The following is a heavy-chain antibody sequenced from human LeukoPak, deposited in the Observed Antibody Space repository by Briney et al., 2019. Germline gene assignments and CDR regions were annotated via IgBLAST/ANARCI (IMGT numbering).Heavy chain of an antibody. Sequence: SQTLSLTCTVSGGSISSGDYYWSWIRQPPGKGLEWIGYIYYSGSSYYNPSLKSRVTISVDTSKNQFSLKLSSVTAADTAVYYYASYFDYASAFDIWGQGTMVTVSS. CDR1: GGSISSGDYY. D-gene: IGHD3-9*01. J-gene: IGHJ3*02. CDR2: IYYSGSS. CDR3: ASYFDYASAFDI. V-gene: IGHV4-30-4*08.